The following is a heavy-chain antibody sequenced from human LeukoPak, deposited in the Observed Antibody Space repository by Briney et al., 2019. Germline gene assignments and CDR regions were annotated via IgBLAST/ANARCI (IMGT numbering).Heavy chain of an antibody. V-gene: IGHV3-30*02. CDR2: IRYDGSNK. Sequence: PGGSPRLSCAASGFTFSSYGMHWVRQAPGKGLEWVAFIRYDGSNKYYADSVKGRFTISRDNSKSTLYLQMNSLRAEDTAVYYCAKGYDSSGYYSPLDYWGQGTLVTVSS. J-gene: IGHJ4*02. CDR3: AKGYDSSGYYSPLDY. D-gene: IGHD3-22*01. CDR1: GFTFSSYG.